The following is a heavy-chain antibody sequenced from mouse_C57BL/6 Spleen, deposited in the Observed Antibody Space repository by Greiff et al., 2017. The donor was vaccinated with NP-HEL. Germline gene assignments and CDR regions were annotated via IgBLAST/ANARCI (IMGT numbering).Heavy chain of an antibody. D-gene: IGHD2-2*01. CDR2: ISSGSSTI. J-gene: IGHJ2*01. CDR3: ARPGYGYDGGFDY. Sequence: DVMLVESGGGLVKPGGSLKLSCAASGFTFSDYGMHWVRQAPEKGLEWVAYISSGSSTIYYADTVKGRFTISRDNAKNTLFLQMTSRRSEDTAMYYCARPGYGYDGGFDYWGQGTTLTVSS. CDR1: GFTFSDYG. V-gene: IGHV5-17*01.